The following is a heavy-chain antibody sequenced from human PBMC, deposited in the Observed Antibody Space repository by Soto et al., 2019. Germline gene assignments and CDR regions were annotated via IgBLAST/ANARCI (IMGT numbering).Heavy chain of an antibody. J-gene: IGHJ6*03. CDR3: GRGPVRDFWSGYYQGYYMDV. D-gene: IGHD3-3*01. CDR2: INHSGST. CDR1: GGSFSGYY. Sequence: PSETLSLTGAVYGGSFSGYYWSWIRQPPGKGLEWVGEINHSGSTNYNPSLKSRVTISVDTSKNQFSLKLSSVTAADTAAYYCGRGPVRDFWSGYYQGYYMDVWGKGTTVTVSS. V-gene: IGHV4-34*01.